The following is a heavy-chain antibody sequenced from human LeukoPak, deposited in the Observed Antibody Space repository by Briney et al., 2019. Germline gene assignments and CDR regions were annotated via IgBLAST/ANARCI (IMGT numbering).Heavy chain of an antibody. Sequence: SETLSLTCSVSGASISSYYWGWIRQPPGKGLEWIGSVLYSGTTNYNPSLKSRVTISIDTSKNQFSLTLDSVTAADTAVYYCARGYSGSYGRFDFWGQGTLVTVSS. CDR3: ARGYSGSYGRFDF. V-gene: IGHV4-59*01. J-gene: IGHJ4*02. D-gene: IGHD1-26*01. CDR1: GASISSYY. CDR2: VLYSGTT.